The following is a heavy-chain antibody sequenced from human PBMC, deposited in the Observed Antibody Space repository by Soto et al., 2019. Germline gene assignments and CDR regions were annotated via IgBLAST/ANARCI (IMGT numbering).Heavy chain of an antibody. CDR2: IKSTTDGGTT. CDR3: TTESESGPDCSSTSCYRGDAFEI. V-gene: IGHV3-15*01. D-gene: IGHD2-2*02. J-gene: IGHJ3*02. Sequence: GGSLRLSCAASGFTFSNAWMSWVRQAPGKGLEWVGRIKSTTDGGTTDYAAPVKGRFTISRDDSKNTLYLQMNSLKTEDTAVYYCTTESESGPDCSSTSCYRGDAFEIWGQGTMVTVSS. CDR1: GFTFSNAW.